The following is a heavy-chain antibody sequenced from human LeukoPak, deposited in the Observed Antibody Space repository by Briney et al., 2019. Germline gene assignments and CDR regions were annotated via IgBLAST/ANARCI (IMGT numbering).Heavy chain of an antibody. V-gene: IGHV4-59*01. D-gene: IGHD3-10*01. J-gene: IGHJ4*02. CDR3: ARDKELGY. CDR1: GGSISSYY. CDR2: IYYSGST. Sequence: SETLSLTCTVSGGSISSYYWSWVRQPPGKGLEWVGYIYYSGSTNYNPSLKSRVTISVDTSKNQFSLKLSSVTAADTAVYYCARDKELGYWGQGTLVTVSS.